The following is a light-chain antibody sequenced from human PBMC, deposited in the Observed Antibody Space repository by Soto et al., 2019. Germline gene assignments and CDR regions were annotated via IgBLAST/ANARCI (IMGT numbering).Light chain of an antibody. Sequence: QSALTQPASVSGSPGQSITISCTGTSSDVGRYNLVSWYQQNPGKAPKLMIYEGTKRPSGVSNRFSGSKSGNTASLTISGLQAEDEADYYCCSYAGSSTLDVFGTGTKLTVL. CDR3: CSYAGSSTLDV. CDR1: SSDVGRYNL. J-gene: IGLJ1*01. V-gene: IGLV2-23*01. CDR2: EGT.